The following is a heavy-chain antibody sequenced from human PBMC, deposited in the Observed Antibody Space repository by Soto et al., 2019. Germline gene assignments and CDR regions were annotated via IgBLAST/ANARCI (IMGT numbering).Heavy chain of an antibody. CDR2: ISWNSGSI. V-gene: IGHV3-9*01. D-gene: IGHD3-10*01. Sequence: PGVSLSLFCAASGFTFDDYAMHWVRQAPGKGLEWVSGISWNSGSIGYADSVKGRFTISRDNAKNSLYLQMNSLRAEDTALYYCAKDMAMVRGGYRAFDYWGQGTLVTVSS. CDR1: GFTFDDYA. CDR3: AKDMAMVRGGYRAFDY. J-gene: IGHJ4*02.